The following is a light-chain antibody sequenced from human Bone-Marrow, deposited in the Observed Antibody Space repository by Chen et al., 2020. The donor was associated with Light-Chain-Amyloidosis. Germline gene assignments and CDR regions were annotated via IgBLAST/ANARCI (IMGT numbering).Light chain of an antibody. J-gene: IGLJ1*01. CDR2: EVT. V-gene: IGLV2-14*01. CDR1: SSDVGGDNH. Sequence: QSALTQPASVSGSPGQSITIPSTGTSSDVGGDNHVSWYQQHPDKAPKLMIYEVTNRPSWVPDRFSGSKSDNTASQTISGLQTEDEADYFCSSYTITNTLVFGSGTRVTVL. CDR3: SSYTITNTLV.